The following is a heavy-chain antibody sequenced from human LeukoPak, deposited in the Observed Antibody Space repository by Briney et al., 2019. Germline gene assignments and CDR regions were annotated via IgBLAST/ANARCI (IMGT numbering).Heavy chain of an antibody. CDR2: IKQDGSEK. J-gene: IGHJ6*02. Sequence: GGSLRLSCAASGFTFSSYWMSWVRQAPGKRLEWVANIKQDGSEKYYVDSVKGRFTISRDNAKNSLYLQMNSLRAEDTAVYYCARSAPPEDYDFWSGYIYYYYYGMDVWGQGTTVTVSS. CDR3: ARSAPPEDYDFWSGYIYYYYYGMDV. CDR1: GFTFSSYW. V-gene: IGHV3-7*01. D-gene: IGHD3-3*01.